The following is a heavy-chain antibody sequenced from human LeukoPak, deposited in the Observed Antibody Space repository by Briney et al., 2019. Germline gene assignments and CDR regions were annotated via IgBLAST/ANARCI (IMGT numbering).Heavy chain of an antibody. Sequence: SETLSLTCTVSGGSISSYYWSWIRQPPGKGLEWIGYIYYSGSTNYNPSLKSRVTISVDTSKNQFSLKLSSVTAADTAVYYCASLHYYDSSGYYPNDYWGQGTLVTASS. CDR2: IYYSGST. J-gene: IGHJ4*02. D-gene: IGHD3-22*01. CDR3: ASLHYYDSSGYYPNDY. V-gene: IGHV4-59*08. CDR1: GGSISSYY.